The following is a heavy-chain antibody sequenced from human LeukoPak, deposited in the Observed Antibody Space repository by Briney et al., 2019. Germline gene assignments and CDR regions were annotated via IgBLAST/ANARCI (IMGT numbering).Heavy chain of an antibody. CDR2: IYNSGST. V-gene: IGHV4-59*01. Sequence: RSSETPSLTCTVSGVSISIYYWSWVRQPPGKGLEWIGYIYNSGSTIYNPSLKSRATISADTSKNQFSLQLSSVTAADTAVYYCVRDRELNYWGQGTLVTVSS. J-gene: IGHJ4*02. D-gene: IGHD1-7*01. CDR3: VRDRELNY. CDR1: GVSISIYY.